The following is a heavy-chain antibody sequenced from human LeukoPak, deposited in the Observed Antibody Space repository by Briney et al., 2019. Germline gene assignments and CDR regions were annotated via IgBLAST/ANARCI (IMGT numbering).Heavy chain of an antibody. D-gene: IGHD6-13*01. J-gene: IGHJ4*02. Sequence: PGRSLRLSCAASGFTFSSFGMHWVRQAPGKGLGWVSVISYDGSTKYYADSVKGRFTISRENSKNTLYLQMNSLIAEDTAVYYCAKQGLVRSSWYYLDYWGQGTLVTVSS. CDR2: ISYDGSTK. CDR1: GFTFSSFG. V-gene: IGHV3-30*18. CDR3: AKQGLVRSSWYYLDY.